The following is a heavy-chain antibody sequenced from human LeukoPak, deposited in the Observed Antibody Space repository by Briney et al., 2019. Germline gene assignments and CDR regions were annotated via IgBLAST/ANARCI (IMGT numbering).Heavy chain of an antibody. CDR2: IYPGNSDA. CDR1: GYSFTTYW. D-gene: IGHD1-26*01. J-gene: IGHJ3*02. V-gene: IGHV5-51*01. CDR3: ARLGYTGSYFGAFDI. Sequence: RGESLKISCQCLGYSFTTYWIGWVRQVPGKGLEWMGIIYPGNSDARYSPSFQGQVTISVDKSITTAYLQWSSLTASDTAMYYCARLGYTGSYFGAFDIWGQGTVVTVSP.